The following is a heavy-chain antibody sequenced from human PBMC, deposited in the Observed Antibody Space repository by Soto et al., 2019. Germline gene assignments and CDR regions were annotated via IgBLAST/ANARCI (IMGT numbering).Heavy chain of an antibody. Sequence: QVQLQESGPGLVKPSETLSLTCTVSGGSISSYYWSWIRQPPGKGLEWIGYIYYSGSTNYNPSLKSRVTTSVDTSKNPFSLKLSSVTAADTAVYYCARGGSSSWYLRFDYWGQGTLVTVSS. J-gene: IGHJ4*02. CDR1: GGSISSYY. V-gene: IGHV4-59*01. CDR2: IYYSGST. CDR3: ARGGSSSWYLRFDY. D-gene: IGHD6-13*01.